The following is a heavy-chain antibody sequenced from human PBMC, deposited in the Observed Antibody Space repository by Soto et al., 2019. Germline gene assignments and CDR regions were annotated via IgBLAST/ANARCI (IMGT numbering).Heavy chain of an antibody. CDR1: GGSFSGYY. Sequence: SETPSLTCAVYGGSFSGYYWSWIRQPPGKGLEWIGEINHSGSTNYNPSLKSRVTMSVDTSKNQFSLKLSSVTAADTAVYYCATLSSSSSPFRDVWGQGTTVTVYS. CDR3: ATLSSSSSPFRDV. CDR2: INHSGST. V-gene: IGHV4-34*01. D-gene: IGHD6-6*01. J-gene: IGHJ6*02.